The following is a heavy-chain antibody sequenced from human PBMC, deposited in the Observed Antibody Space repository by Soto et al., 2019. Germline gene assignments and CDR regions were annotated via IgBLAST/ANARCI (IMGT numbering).Heavy chain of an antibody. D-gene: IGHD2-2*02. CDR2: IYYSGST. CDR1: GGSISSRDYY. Sequence: SLTCTVSGGSISSRDYYWSWIRQPPGKGLEWIGYIYYSGSTYYNPSLKSRVTISVDKSDNTSYLQWSSLKASDTAMYFCARSYCLPNSCYNGYFDYWGRGTLVTVSS. J-gene: IGHJ4*01. CDR3: ARSYCLPNSCYNGYFDY. V-gene: IGHV4-30-4*01.